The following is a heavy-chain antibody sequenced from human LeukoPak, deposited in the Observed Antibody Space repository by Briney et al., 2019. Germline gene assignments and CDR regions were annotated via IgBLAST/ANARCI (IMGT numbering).Heavy chain of an antibody. D-gene: IGHD5-18*01. CDR2: ISGSGGST. J-gene: IGHJ4*02. CDR3: AKGHVDTAMATNFDY. Sequence: PGGSLRLSCAASGFTFSSYWIHWVRQAPGEGLEWVSAISGSGGSTYYADSVKGRFTISRDNSKNTLYLQMNSLRAEDTAVYYCAKGHVDTAMATNFDYWGQGTLVTVSS. V-gene: IGHV3-23*01. CDR1: GFTFSSYW.